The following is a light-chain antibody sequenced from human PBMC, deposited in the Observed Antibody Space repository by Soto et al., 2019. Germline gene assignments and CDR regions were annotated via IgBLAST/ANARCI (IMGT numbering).Light chain of an antibody. J-gene: IGKJ5*01. CDR3: QQYCSSPIT. CDR2: GAS. V-gene: IGKV3-20*01. Sequence: EIVLTQSPGTLSLSPGERATLSCRASQSVSSSYLAWYQQKPGQAPRLLIYGASSRATGIPDRFSGSGSGTDFTLTISRLEPEDFAVYYCQQYCSSPITFGQGTSLEIK. CDR1: QSVSSSY.